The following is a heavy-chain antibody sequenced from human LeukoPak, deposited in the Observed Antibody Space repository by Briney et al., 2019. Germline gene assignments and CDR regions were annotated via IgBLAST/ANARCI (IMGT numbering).Heavy chain of an antibody. V-gene: IGHV3-72*01. J-gene: IGHJ4*02. CDR3: TRVYSSSWSGSYFDH. CDR1: GFTFSDHY. D-gene: IGHD6-13*01. Sequence: GRSLRLSCAASGFTFSDHYMDWVRQAPGKGLEWVGRSRNKANSYTTEYAASVKGRFTISRDDSKSSLYLQMNSLKTEDTSVYYCTRVYSSSWSGSYFDHWGQGTLVTVSS. CDR2: SRNKANSYTT.